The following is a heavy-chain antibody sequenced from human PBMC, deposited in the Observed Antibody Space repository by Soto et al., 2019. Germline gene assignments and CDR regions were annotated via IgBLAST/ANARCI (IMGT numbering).Heavy chain of an antibody. V-gene: IGHV5-51*01. D-gene: IGHD6-19*01. CDR3: ARRLRKSIAVAGTEEASALYYFDY. Sequence: PGESLKISCKASGYTFTNYWIGWVRQMPGKGLEWMGIIYPGDSDTRYSPSFQGQVTISADKSISTAYLQWSSLKASDTAMYYCARRLRKSIAVAGTEEASALYYFDYWGQGTLVTVSS. CDR2: IYPGDSDT. J-gene: IGHJ4*02. CDR1: GYTFTNYW.